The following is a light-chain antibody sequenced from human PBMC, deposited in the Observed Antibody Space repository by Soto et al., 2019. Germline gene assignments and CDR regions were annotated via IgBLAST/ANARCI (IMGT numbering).Light chain of an antibody. CDR1: SSDIGDYKY. CDR2: DVS. J-gene: IGLJ3*02. CDR3: SSYTITSAYWV. V-gene: IGLV2-14*03. Sequence: QSALTQPASVSGSPGQSITISCTGTSSDIGDYKYVSWYQQHPGNPPKLIIYDVSDRPSGVSNRFSGSKSGNTASLTISGLQAEDEAKYYCSSYTITSAYWVFGGGTKLTFL.